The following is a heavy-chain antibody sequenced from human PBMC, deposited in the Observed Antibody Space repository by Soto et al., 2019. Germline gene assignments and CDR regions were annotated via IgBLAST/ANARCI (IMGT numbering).Heavy chain of an antibody. V-gene: IGHV3-21*01. CDR2: ISSSSSYI. D-gene: IGHD3-3*01. CDR3: ARANDFYDFWSGYRPNYMDV. J-gene: IGHJ6*03. CDR1: GFTFSSYS. Sequence: GGSLRLSCAASGFTFSSYSMNWVRQAPGKGLEWVSSISSSSSYIYYADSVKGRFTISRDNAKNSLYLQMNSLRAEDTAVYYCARANDFYDFWSGYRPNYMDVWGKGTTVTVSS.